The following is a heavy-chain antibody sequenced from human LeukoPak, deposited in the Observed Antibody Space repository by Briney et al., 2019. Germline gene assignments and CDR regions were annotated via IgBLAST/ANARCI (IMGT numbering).Heavy chain of an antibody. J-gene: IGHJ3*02. Sequence: PGGSLRLSCAASGFTFSSYAMSWVRQAPGKGLEWVSYISSSSSTIYYADSVKGRFTISRDNAKNSLYLQMNSLRAEDTAVYYCAREWARWLQPAAAFDIWGQGTMVTVSS. CDR3: AREWARWLQPAAAFDI. D-gene: IGHD5-24*01. CDR2: ISSSSSTI. V-gene: IGHV3-48*01. CDR1: GFTFSSYA.